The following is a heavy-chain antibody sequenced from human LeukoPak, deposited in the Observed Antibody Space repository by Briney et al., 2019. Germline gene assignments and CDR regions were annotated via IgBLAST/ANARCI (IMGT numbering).Heavy chain of an antibody. J-gene: IGHJ3*02. Sequence: GASVKVSCKASGYTFTSYDINWVRQAPGQGLEWMGWMNPNSGNTGYAQKFQGRVTMTRNTSISTAYMELSSLRSEDTAVYYCASRWMYNWNYNDAFDIWGQGTMVTVSS. D-gene: IGHD1-7*01. CDR2: MNPNSGNT. CDR3: ASRWMYNWNYNDAFDI. V-gene: IGHV1-8*02. CDR1: GYTFTSYD.